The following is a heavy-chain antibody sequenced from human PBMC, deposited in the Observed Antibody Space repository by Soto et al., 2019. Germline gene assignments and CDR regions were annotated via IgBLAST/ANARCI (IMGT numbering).Heavy chain of an antibody. CDR1: GYTFTIYC. V-gene: IGHV1-18*01. J-gene: IGHJ6*03. D-gene: IGHD4-17*01. CDR2: ISAYNGNT. CDR3: ARDYGDSNYYYYMDV. Sequence: ASVKVSCKASGYTFTIYCISWVRQAPGQGLEWMGWISAYNGNTNYAQKLQGRVTMTTDTSTSTAYMELRSLRSDDTAVYYCARDYGDSNYYYYMDVWGKGTTVTVSS.